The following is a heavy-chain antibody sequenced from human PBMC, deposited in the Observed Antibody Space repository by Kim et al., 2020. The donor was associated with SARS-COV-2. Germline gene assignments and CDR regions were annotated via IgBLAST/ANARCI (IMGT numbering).Heavy chain of an antibody. Sequence: AHSGRDRLTISRDKAKNPLYLQMNSLRAEETAVYYCASLGVWDTAMVRVDVWGQGTTVTVSS. J-gene: IGHJ6*02. V-gene: IGHV3-11*06. CDR3: ASLGVWDTAMVRVDV. D-gene: IGHD5-18*01.